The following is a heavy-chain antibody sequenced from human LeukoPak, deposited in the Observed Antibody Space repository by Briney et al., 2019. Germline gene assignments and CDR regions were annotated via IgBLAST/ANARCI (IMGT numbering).Heavy chain of an antibody. Sequence: GESLKISCKGSGYSFTNYWIGWVRQMPGKGLEWMGIIYPGGSETTYSPSFQGQVTFSADKSISSAYLQWSSLKASDTAMYYCARQLVRSGGYSGFDIWGRGTMVTVSS. CDR3: ARQLVRSGGYSGFDI. V-gene: IGHV5-51*01. CDR1: GYSFTNYW. CDR2: IYPGGSET. J-gene: IGHJ3*02. D-gene: IGHD2-15*01.